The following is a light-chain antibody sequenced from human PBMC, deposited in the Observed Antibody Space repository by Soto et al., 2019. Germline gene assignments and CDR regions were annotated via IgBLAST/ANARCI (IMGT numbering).Light chain of an antibody. J-gene: IGLJ3*02. CDR3: AAWDDSLSGRV. CDR1: SSNTGSNA. Sequence: QYVLTQPPSVCGTPGQRITISCSGSSSNTGSNAVNWFQQVPGSAPKLLIYSNKQRPSGVPDRFSGSKSGSSASLAISGLQSEDEADYYCAAWDDSLSGRVFGGGTKVTVL. CDR2: SNK. V-gene: IGLV1-44*01.